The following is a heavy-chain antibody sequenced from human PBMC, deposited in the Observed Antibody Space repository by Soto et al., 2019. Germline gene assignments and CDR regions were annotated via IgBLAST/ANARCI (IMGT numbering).Heavy chain of an antibody. D-gene: IGHD3-3*01. CDR3: ARGRFSDPFDN. CDR2: IYHSGST. Sequence: PSETLSLTCAVSGGSISSVGYSWNWIRQSPWKGLEWIGYIYHSGSTYYNPSVKSRVTISVDKSKNQFSLKLTSVTAADTAVYFCARGRFSDPFDNWGQGTRVTVSS. CDR1: GGSISSVGYS. J-gene: IGHJ4*02. V-gene: IGHV4-30-2*06.